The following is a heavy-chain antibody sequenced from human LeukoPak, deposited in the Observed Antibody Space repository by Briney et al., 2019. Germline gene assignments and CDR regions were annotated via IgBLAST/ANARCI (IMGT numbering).Heavy chain of an antibody. CDR3: ARIWLKKGGYCSGGYCYLDY. Sequence: ASVKVSCKASGYTFTDYFIHWVRQAPGQGLEWMGRINPNSGGTNYAQKFQDRVTMTRDTSINTAYMELSRLRSDDTAVYYCARIWLKKGGYCSGGYCYLDYWGQGTLVTVSS. V-gene: IGHV1-2*06. D-gene: IGHD2-15*01. CDR1: GYTFTDYF. CDR2: INPNSGGT. J-gene: IGHJ4*02.